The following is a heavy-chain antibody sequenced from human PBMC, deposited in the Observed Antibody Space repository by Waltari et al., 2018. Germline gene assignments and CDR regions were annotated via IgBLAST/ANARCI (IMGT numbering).Heavy chain of an antibody. D-gene: IGHD2-15*01. CDR2: VRGSGTT. CDR3: ARDRGRGLFLDT. V-gene: IGHV4-4*02. Sequence: QLQLQESGPGLVKPSGTLSLSCAVPGDSLSSSYVWNWVRQSPQKGLEWMGQVRGSGTTNYNPSFASRVTISLDTSNDQFSLKLTSATAADTAVYYCARDRGRGLFLDTWGPGILVSVSP. J-gene: IGHJ5*02. CDR1: GDSLSSSYV.